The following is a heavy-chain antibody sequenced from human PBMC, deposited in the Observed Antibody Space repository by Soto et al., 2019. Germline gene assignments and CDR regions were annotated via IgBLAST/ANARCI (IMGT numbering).Heavy chain of an antibody. CDR1: GSTVRSNY. Sequence: ESGGGLVQPGGSLRLACAASGSTVRSNYMSWVRQAPGKGLEWVSVIYSDGSTYYADSVRGRFTISRDNSKNTLYLQMNSLRVEDTAVYYCANQRGGYDRDFDYWGQGTLVTVSS. J-gene: IGHJ4*02. CDR2: IYSDGST. V-gene: IGHV3-66*01. D-gene: IGHD5-12*01. CDR3: ANQRGGYDRDFDY.